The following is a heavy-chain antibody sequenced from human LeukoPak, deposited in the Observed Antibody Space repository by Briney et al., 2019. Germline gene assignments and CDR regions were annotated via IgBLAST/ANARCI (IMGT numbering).Heavy chain of an antibody. CDR3: ARGSGGGEPNDY. CDR2: FSTYNGNK. V-gene: IGHV1-18*01. Sequence: ASVKVSCKASGYTFTSYAITWLRQAPGQGPEWMGWFSTYNGNKNYAQKFQGRVTMTADTSTSTAYMELKNLESDDTPVYYCARGSGGGEPNDYWGQGTLVTVSS. D-gene: IGHD2-21*01. CDR1: GYTFTSYA. J-gene: IGHJ4*02.